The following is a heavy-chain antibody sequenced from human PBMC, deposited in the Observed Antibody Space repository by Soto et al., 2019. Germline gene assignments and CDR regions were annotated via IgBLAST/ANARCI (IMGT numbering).Heavy chain of an antibody. CDR1: GGSISSGGYY. CDR3: AREDPAALGYCTNGVCYNGYMDV. J-gene: IGHJ6*03. D-gene: IGHD2-8*01. CDR2: IYYSGST. Sequence: SETLSLTCTVSGGSISSGGYYWSWIRQHPGKGLEWIGYIYYSGSTYYNPSLKIRVTISVDTSKNQFSLKLSSVTAADTAVYYCAREDPAALGYCTNGVCYNGYMDVWGKGTTVTVSS. V-gene: IGHV4-31*03.